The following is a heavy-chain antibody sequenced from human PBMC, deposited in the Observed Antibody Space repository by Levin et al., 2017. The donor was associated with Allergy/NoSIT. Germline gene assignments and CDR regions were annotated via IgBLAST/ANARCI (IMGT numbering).Heavy chain of an antibody. V-gene: IGHV4-34*01. J-gene: IGHJ4*02. CDR1: GGSFSGYY. Sequence: SETLSLTCTVSGGSFSGYYWTWIRQPPGKGLEWIGEINHSGGTNYNPSLKSRVTISVDTSKNQFSLKLTSVTAADTAVYYGARGSATDSSGLYASFDYWGQGTLVTVSS. CDR3: ARGSATDSSGLYASFDY. CDR2: INHSGGT. D-gene: IGHD6-19*01.